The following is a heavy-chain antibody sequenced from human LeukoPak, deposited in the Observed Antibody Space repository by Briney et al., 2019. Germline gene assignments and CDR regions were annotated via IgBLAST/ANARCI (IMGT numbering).Heavy chain of an antibody. D-gene: IGHD1-14*01. Sequence: PGGSLRLSCAASGFTFSSYSMNWVRQAPGKGLEGVSYISSSSSTIYYADSVKGRFTISRDNAKNSLYLQMNSLRAEDTAVYYCAKEVDVGLNPYYFDYWGQGTLVTVSS. J-gene: IGHJ4*02. CDR1: GFTFSSYS. CDR3: AKEVDVGLNPYYFDY. CDR2: ISSSSSTI. V-gene: IGHV3-48*01.